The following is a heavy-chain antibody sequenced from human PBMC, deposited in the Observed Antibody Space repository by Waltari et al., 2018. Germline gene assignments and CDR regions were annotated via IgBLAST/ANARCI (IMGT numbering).Heavy chain of an antibody. V-gene: IGHV4-59*01. CDR2: ISYTGST. CDR1: GGSINNYY. D-gene: IGHD3-3*01. CDR3: ARAPYYGSNSRGVFDI. J-gene: IGHJ3*02. Sequence: QVQLQESGPGLVKPSETLSLICTVSGGSINNYYWSWIRQSPGKGLEWIGYISYTGSTNYNPSLRSRVAISLDSSKNQFSLKLTSVLAADTAVYYCARAPYYGSNSRGVFDIWGQGTVVTVSS.